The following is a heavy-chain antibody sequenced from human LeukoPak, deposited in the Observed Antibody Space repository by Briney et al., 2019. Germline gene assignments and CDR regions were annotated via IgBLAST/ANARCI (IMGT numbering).Heavy chain of an antibody. CDR2: IYYSGNT. CDR1: GDSISTSNSY. CDR3: ASLRVPGDFDY. D-gene: IGHD3-16*01. J-gene: IGHJ4*02. Sequence: PSETLSLTCTVSGDSISTSNSYWGWIRQPPGKGLEWIGSIYYSGNTYYNASLKSRVTISVDTSKNQFSLKLTSVTAADTAVYYCASLRVPGDFDYWGQGTLVTVSS. V-gene: IGHV4-39*07.